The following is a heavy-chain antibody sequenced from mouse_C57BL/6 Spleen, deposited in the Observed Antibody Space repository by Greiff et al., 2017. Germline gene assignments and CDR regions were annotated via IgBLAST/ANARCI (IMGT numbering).Heavy chain of an antibody. CDR3: ARGDYYGSSYGYWYFDV. CDR2: INPSNGGT. V-gene: IGHV1-4*01. Sequence: VQLQQSGAELARPVASVKMSCKASGYTFTSYTMHWVKQRPGQGLEWIGYINPSNGGTNYNEKFKSKATLTVDKSSSTAYMQLSSLTSEDSAVYYCARGDYYGSSYGYWYFDVWGTGTTVTVSS. CDR1: GYTFTSYT. J-gene: IGHJ1*03. D-gene: IGHD1-1*01.